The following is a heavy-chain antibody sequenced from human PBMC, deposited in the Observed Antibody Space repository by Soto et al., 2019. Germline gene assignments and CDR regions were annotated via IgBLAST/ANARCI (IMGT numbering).Heavy chain of an antibody. CDR3: ARDPATYCSSTSCYTILGMDV. V-gene: IGHV1-18*04. D-gene: IGHD2-2*02. CDR2: ISAYNGNT. J-gene: IGHJ6*02. CDR1: GYTFTSYG. Sequence: ASVKVSCKASGYTFTSYGISWVRQAPGQGLEWMGWISAYNGNTNYAQKLQGRVTMTTDTSTSTAYMELRSLRSDDTAVYYCARDPATYCSSTSCYTILGMDVWGQGTTVTVSS.